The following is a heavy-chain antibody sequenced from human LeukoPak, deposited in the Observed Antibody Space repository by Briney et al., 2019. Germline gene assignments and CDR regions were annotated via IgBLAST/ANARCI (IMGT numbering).Heavy chain of an antibody. V-gene: IGHV3-23*01. CDR2: ISGGGGTT. J-gene: IGHJ4*02. CDR3: AKDSRTTTRGLFDY. D-gene: IGHD1-26*01. CDR1: GFTFSSYA. Sequence: GGSLRLSCAAAGFTFSSYALSWVRQAPGKGLEWVSGISGGGGTTSYADSMKGRFTVSRDNSKNTLYLQMNSLRAEDTALYYCAKDSRTTTRGLFDYWGQGTLVTVSS.